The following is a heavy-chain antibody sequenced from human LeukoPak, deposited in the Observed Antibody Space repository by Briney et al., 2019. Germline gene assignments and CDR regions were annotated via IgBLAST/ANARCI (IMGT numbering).Heavy chain of an antibody. CDR2: ISGSGGST. J-gene: IGHJ4*02. CDR3: AKDSDYLSVSFDY. V-gene: IGHV3-23*01. CDR1: GFTFSSYA. D-gene: IGHD2/OR15-2a*01. Sequence: GESLRLSCAASGFTFSSYAMSWVRQAPGKGLEWVSAISGSGGSTYYADSVKGRFTISRDNSKNTLYLQMNSLRAEDTAVYYCAKDSDYLSVSFDYWGQGTLVTVSS.